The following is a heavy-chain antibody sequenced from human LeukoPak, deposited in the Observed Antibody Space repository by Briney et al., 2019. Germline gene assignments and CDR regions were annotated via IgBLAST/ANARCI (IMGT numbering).Heavy chain of an antibody. CDR2: INPSGGST. V-gene: IGHV1-46*01. J-gene: IGHJ4*02. CDR3: ASHRQPLPQNYYDSSGYPYFFDY. CDR1: GYTFSSYY. D-gene: IGHD3-22*01. Sequence: ASVKVSCKASGYTFSSYYMSWVRQAPGQGLEWVGIINPSGGSTTYAQQFQGRVTMTRDTSTSTVYMEPSTLRSEDTAVYFCASHRQPLPQNYYDSSGYPYFFDYWGQGTLVTVSS.